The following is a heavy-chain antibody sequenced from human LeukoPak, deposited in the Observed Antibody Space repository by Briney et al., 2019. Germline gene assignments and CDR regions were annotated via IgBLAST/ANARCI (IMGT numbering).Heavy chain of an antibody. CDR1: GYTFTGYY. CDR3: ARVGYRAAAGTQRLGLSY. J-gene: IGHJ4*02. V-gene: IGHV1-2*02. CDR2: INPNSGGT. Sequence: ASVKVSCKASGYTFTGYYMHWVRQAPGQGLEWMGWINPNSGGTNYAQKFQGRVTMTRDTSISTAYMELSRLRSDDTAVYYCARVGYRAAAGTQRLGLSYWGQGTLVTVSS. D-gene: IGHD6-13*01.